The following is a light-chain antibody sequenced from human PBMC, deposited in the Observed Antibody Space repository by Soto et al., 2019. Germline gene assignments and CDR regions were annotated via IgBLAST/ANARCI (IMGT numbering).Light chain of an antibody. CDR3: QSHDNSMSGFYV. V-gene: IGLV1-40*01. Sequence: QSVLTQPPSVSGAPGQRVTISCTGSSSNIGAGYDVHWYQQLPGTAPKLLIYGNSNRPSGVPDRFSGSKSGTSASLAITGLQAEDEDDYSCQSHDNSMSGFYVCGTGTKVT. CDR1: SSNIGAGYD. J-gene: IGLJ1*01. CDR2: GNS.